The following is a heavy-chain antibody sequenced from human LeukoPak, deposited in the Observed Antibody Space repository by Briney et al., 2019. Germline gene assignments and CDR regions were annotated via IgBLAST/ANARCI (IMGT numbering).Heavy chain of an antibody. Sequence: GGSLRLSCAASGFTFSSYAMSWVRQAPGKGLEWVSAISGSGGSTYYADSVKGRFTISRDNSKNTLYLQMNSLRVEDTAVYYCAKQGGGSRSTNYFDYWGQGTLVTVSS. CDR2: ISGSGGST. V-gene: IGHV3-23*01. CDR3: AKQGGGSRSTNYFDY. D-gene: IGHD3-10*01. CDR1: GFTFSSYA. J-gene: IGHJ4*02.